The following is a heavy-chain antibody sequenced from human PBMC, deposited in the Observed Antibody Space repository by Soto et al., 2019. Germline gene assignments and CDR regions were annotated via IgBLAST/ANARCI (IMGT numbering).Heavy chain of an antibody. D-gene: IGHD2-2*01. V-gene: IGHV1-2*04. Sequence: QVQLVQSGAEVKKPGASVKVSCRASGYTFTGYYMHWVRQAPGQGLEWMEWINPNSGGTNYAQNFQGWVTMTSDTSISTAYMELSRLRSDDTAVYYCARTHCSSTRCYVGSWDYWGQGTLVTVSS. CDR1: GYTFTGYY. CDR2: INPNSGGT. J-gene: IGHJ4*02. CDR3: ARTHCSSTRCYVGSWDY.